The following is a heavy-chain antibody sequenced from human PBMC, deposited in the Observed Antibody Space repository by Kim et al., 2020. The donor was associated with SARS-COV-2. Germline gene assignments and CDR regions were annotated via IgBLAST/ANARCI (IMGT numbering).Heavy chain of an antibody. J-gene: IGHJ6*02. CDR2: MNPNSGNT. Sequence: ASVKVSCKASGYIFTSYDIHWVRQATGQGLEWMGWMNPNSGNTGYAQKFQGRVTMTRNTSINTAYMVLSSLRSDDTAVYYCARVTTTHSGYDYGVIHYYYYGMDVWGQGTTVTVSS. V-gene: IGHV1-8*01. D-gene: IGHD5-12*01. CDR1: GYIFTSYD. CDR3: ARVTTTHSGYDYGVIHYYYYGMDV.